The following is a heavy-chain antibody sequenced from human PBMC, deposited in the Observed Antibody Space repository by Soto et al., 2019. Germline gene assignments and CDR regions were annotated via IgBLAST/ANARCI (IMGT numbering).Heavy chain of an antibody. Sequence: SETLSLTCTVSGGSISSYYWSWIRQPPGKGLEWIGYIYYSGSTNYNPSLKSRVTISVDTSKNQFSLKLSYVTAADTAVYYCARVGEPRKSSYFDDWGQGTLVTVSS. J-gene: IGHJ4*02. CDR3: ARVGEPRKSSYFDD. D-gene: IGHD1-26*01. CDR2: IYYSGST. CDR1: GGSISSYY. V-gene: IGHV4-59*01.